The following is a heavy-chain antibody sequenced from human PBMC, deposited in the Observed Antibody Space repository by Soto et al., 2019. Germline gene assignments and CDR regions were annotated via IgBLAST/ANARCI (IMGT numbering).Heavy chain of an antibody. J-gene: IGHJ4*02. Sequence: PGGSLRLSCAAYGFTFSDYHMTWVRQAPGKGLEWVSYMSSSGSNIYYSDSVKGRFTISRDNAKNSLYLQMNSLRAEDTAVYYCARDIGSSTWRPYSFDYWGQGTLVTVSS. CDR2: MSSSGSNI. CDR1: GFTFSDYH. V-gene: IGHV3-11*01. CDR3: ARDIGSSTWRPYSFDY. D-gene: IGHD6-13*01.